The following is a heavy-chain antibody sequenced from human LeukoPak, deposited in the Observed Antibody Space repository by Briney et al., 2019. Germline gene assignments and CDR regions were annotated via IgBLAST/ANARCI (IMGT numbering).Heavy chain of an antibody. J-gene: IGHJ4*02. V-gene: IGHV1-18*01. CDR2: ISAYNGNT. CDR1: GYTFTSYG. CDR3: ARDTRAGLDIGN. Sequence: ASVKVSCKASGYTFTSYGISWVRQAPGQGLECMGWISAYNGNTNYAQKLQGRVTITADESTSTAYMELSSLRSEDTAVYYCARDTRAGLDIGNWGQGTLVTVSS. D-gene: IGHD2-2*03.